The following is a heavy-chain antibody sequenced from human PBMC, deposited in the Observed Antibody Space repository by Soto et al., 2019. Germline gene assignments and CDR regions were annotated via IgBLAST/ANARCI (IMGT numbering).Heavy chain of an antibody. D-gene: IGHD3-10*01. CDR2: IKSESDDGTT. V-gene: IGHV3-15*01. Sequence: GGSLRLSCAASGFTFRNAWMNWVRQAPGKGLEWVGRIKSESDDGTTDYAASVKGRVTISRDDSNSTLYLQVNSLKTEDTGVYYCTRLYYFGSVSYRFRGYYYGMDVWGQGTTVTVSS. CDR3: TRLYYFGSVSYRFRGYYYGMDV. CDR1: GFTFRNAW. J-gene: IGHJ6*02.